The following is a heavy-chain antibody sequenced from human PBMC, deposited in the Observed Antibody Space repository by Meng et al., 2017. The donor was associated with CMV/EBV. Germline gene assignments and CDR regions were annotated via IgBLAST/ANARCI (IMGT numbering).Heavy chain of an antibody. CDR3: ARDDSFGVVIPPDY. CDR1: GFTFSSYA. J-gene: IGHJ4*02. V-gene: IGHV3-30-3*01. D-gene: IGHD3-3*01. CDR2: ISYDGSNK. Sequence: GESLKISCAASGFTFSSYAMHWVRQAPGKGLEWVAVISYDGSNKYYADSVKGRFTISRDNSKNTLYLQMNSLRAEDTAVYYCARDDSFGVVIPPDYWGQGTLVTVSS.